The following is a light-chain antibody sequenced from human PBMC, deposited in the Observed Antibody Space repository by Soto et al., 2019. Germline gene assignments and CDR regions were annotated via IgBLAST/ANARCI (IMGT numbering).Light chain of an antibody. V-gene: IGKV3-11*01. CDR1: QSVSSY. CDR3: QQRSNWPPGAT. CDR2: DAS. J-gene: IGKJ5*01. Sequence: EIVLTQSPATLSLSPGERATLSCRASQSVSSYLAWYQQKPGQAPRLLIYDASNRATGIPARFSGSGSGTDFTLTISSLEPEDFAVYYCQQRSNWPPGATFGQGTRLEMK.